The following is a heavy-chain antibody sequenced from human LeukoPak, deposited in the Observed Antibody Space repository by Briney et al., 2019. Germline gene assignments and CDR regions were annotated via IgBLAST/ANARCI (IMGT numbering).Heavy chain of an antibody. J-gene: IGHJ6*02. CDR3: AKNYGSDRGVPYGMDV. CDR2: ISGSGGST. Sequence: GGSLRLSCAASGFTFSSYAMRWVRQAPGKGLEWVSAISGSGGSTYYADSVKGRFTISRDNSKSTLYLQMNSLRAENTAVYYCAKNYGSDRGVPYGMDVWGQGTTVTVAS. D-gene: IGHD3-10*01. V-gene: IGHV3-23*01. CDR1: GFTFSSYA.